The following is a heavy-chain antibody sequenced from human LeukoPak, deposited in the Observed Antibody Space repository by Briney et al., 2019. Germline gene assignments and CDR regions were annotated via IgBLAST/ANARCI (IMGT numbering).Heavy chain of an antibody. J-gene: IGHJ6*03. V-gene: IGHV4-4*07. CDR1: GGSISSYY. CDR2: IYSSGST. CDR3: ARSRPTQYYYYYYYMDV. D-gene: IGHD6-6*01. Sequence: PSETLSLTCTVSGGSISSYYWSWIRQPAGKGLEWIGRIYSSGSTNYNPSLKSRVTMSVDTSKNQFSLKLSSVTAADTAVYYCARSRPTQYYYYYYYMDVWGKGTTVTISS.